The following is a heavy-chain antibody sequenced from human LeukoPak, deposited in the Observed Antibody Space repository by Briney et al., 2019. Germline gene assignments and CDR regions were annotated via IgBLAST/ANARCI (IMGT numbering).Heavy chain of an antibody. Sequence: SETLSLTCSVSGGSVSSGSSYWSWIRQPPGKGLEWIGYIYYSGSTNYNPSLKSRVTISVDTAKNQFSLKLSPVTAADTAVYYCARSLKPAVAPVGVWGKGTTVTVSS. CDR2: IYYSGST. V-gene: IGHV4-61*01. CDR3: ARSLKPAVAPVGV. D-gene: IGHD6-13*01. J-gene: IGHJ6*04. CDR1: GGSVSSGSSY.